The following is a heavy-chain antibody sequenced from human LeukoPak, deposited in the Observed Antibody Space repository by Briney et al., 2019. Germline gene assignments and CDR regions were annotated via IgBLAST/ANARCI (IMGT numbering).Heavy chain of an antibody. Sequence: GGSLRLSCAASGFTFSSYSMNWVRQAPGKGLEWVSSISSSSSYIYYADSVKGRFTISRDNAKNSLYLQMNSLRAEDTAVYYCARGLNPRYSGYEDYFDYWGQGTLVTVSS. CDR3: ARGLNPRYSGYEDYFDY. J-gene: IGHJ4*02. D-gene: IGHD5-12*01. V-gene: IGHV3-21*01. CDR2: ISSSSSYI. CDR1: GFTFSSYS.